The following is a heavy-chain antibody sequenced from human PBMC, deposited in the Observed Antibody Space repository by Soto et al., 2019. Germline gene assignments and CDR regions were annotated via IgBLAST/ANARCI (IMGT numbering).Heavy chain of an antibody. CDR3: ARDPRIYSDPYYFDY. D-gene: IGHD4-17*01. V-gene: IGHV4-59*01. CDR2: IYYYGNT. CDR1: GGSISSFY. J-gene: IGHJ4*02. Sequence: SETLSLTCTVSGGSISSFYWSWIRQPPGKGLEWIGYIYYYGNTNYNPSLKSRVTISVDTSKNQFSLKLSSVTAADTAVYYCARDPRIYSDPYYFDYWGQGTLLTVSS.